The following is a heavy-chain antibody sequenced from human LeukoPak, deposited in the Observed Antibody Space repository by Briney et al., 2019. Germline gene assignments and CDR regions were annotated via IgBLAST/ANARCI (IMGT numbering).Heavy chain of an antibody. V-gene: IGHV4-34*01. J-gene: IGHJ4*02. CDR1: GGSFSGYY. D-gene: IGHD5-24*01. CDR3: ARALRDGHNYGMRYFDY. Sequence: SETLSLTCAVYGGSFSGYYWSWIRQPPGKGLEWIGEINHSGSTNYNPSLKSRVTISVDTSKNQFSLKLSSVTAADTAVYYCARALRDGHNYGMRYFDYWGQGTLVTVSS. CDR2: INHSGST.